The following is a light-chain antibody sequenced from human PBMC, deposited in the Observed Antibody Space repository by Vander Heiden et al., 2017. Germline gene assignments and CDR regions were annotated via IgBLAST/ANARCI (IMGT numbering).Light chain of an antibody. CDR2: AAS. CDR3: QQSYSTPRT. V-gene: IGKV1-39*01. Sequence: DTQMTQSPSSLSASVGERVTITCRASQSISSYLNWYRQKPGRAPKLLIYAASSLQSGVPSRFSGSGSGTDFTLTISSLQPEDFATYYCQQSYSTPRTFGQETKVEIK. J-gene: IGKJ1*01. CDR1: QSISSY.